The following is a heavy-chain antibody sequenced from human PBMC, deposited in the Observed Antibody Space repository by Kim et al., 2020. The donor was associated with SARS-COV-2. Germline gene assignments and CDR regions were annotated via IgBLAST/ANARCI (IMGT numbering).Heavy chain of an antibody. D-gene: IGHD6-13*01. V-gene: IGHV3-21*01. CDR3: ARVYSRAFDC. J-gene: IGHJ4*02. CDR2: YI. Sequence: YIYYADSVKGRFTISRDNAKNSLYLQMNSLRAEDTAVYYCARVYSRAFDCWGQGTLVTVSS.